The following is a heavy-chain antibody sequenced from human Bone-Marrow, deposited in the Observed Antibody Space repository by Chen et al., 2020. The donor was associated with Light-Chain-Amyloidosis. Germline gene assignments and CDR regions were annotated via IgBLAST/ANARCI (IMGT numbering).Heavy chain of an antibody. CDR2: IYPDDSDA. V-gene: IGHV5-51*01. J-gene: IGHJ4*02. D-gene: IGHD5-12*01. CDR1: GYTFPNYW. Sequence: EVQLEQSGPEVKKPGESLKISCKGSGYTFPNYWIGWVRRIPGKGLEWMGVIYPDDSDARYSPSFEGQVTISADKSITTAYLQWRSLKASDTAMYYCARRRDGYNFDYWGQGTLVTVSS. CDR3: ARRRDGYNFDY.